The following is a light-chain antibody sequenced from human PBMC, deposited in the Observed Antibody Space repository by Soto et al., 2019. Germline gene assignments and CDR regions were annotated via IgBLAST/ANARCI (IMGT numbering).Light chain of an antibody. CDR1: QSISSW. Sequence: DIQMTQSPSTLSASVGDRVTITCRASQSISSWLAWYQQKPGKAPKLLIYKASSLESGVPSRFSGSGSGTEFTLTIRSLHPDDFATYYCQQYNSYLLTFGGGTKVEIK. CDR3: QQYNSYLLT. V-gene: IGKV1-5*03. J-gene: IGKJ4*01. CDR2: KAS.